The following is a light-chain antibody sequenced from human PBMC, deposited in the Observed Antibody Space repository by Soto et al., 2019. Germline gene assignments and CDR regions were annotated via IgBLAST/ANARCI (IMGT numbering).Light chain of an antibody. CDR3: QSFDSSLSAL. CDR2: GNS. V-gene: IGLV1-40*01. CDR1: SSNIGAGYD. Sequence: QAVVTQPPSVSGAPGQRVTISCTGSSSNIGAGYDVPWYQQLPGTAPKLLIYGNSNRPSGVPDRFSGSKSGTSASLAITGLQAEDEADYYCQSFDSSLSALFGGGTKVTVL. J-gene: IGLJ3*02.